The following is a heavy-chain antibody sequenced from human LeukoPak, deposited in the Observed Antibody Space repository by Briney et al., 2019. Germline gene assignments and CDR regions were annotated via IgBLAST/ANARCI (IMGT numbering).Heavy chain of an antibody. D-gene: IGHD3-3*01. V-gene: IGHV3-30*02. CDR2: IRYDGSNK. CDR1: GFTFSSYG. CDR3: AKDGSIFGVVRAEFDY. Sequence: GGSPRLSCAASGFTFSSYGMHWVRQAPGKGLEWVAFIRYDGSNKYYADSVKGRFTISRDNSKNTLYLQMNSLRAEDTAVYCCAKDGSIFGVVRAEFDYWGQGTLVTVSS. J-gene: IGHJ4*02.